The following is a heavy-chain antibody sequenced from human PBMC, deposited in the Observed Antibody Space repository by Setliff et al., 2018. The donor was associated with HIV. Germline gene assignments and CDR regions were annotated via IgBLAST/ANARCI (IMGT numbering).Heavy chain of an antibody. CDR3: ARETSTMIVVVKGAFDI. CDR1: GGSISSGCYY. D-gene: IGHD3-22*01. V-gene: IGHV4-31*03. Sequence: LSLTCTVSGGSISSGCYYWSWIRQHPGKGLECIGYVYYSGSTYYNPSLKSRVPISVDTSKNQFSLKLSSVTAADTAVYYCARETSTMIVVVKGAFDIWGQGTTVTVSS. CDR2: VYYSGST. J-gene: IGHJ3*02.